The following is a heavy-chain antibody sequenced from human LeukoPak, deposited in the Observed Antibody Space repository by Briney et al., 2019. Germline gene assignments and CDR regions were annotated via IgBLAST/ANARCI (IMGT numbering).Heavy chain of an antibody. D-gene: IGHD3-22*01. CDR3: ARGRSITMIVVVIPDAFDI. CDR2: IYYSGST. J-gene: IGHJ3*02. Sequence: SETLSLTCTVSGGSISSSSYYWGWILQPPGMGLEWIGSIYYSGSTYYNPSLKSRVTISVDTSKNQFSLKLSSVTAADTAVYYCARGRSITMIVVVIPDAFDIWGQGTMVTVSS. CDR1: GGSISSSSYY. V-gene: IGHV4-39*07.